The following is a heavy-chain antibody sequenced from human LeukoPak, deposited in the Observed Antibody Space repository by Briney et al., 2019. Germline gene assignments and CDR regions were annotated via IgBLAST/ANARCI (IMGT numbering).Heavy chain of an antibody. D-gene: IGHD3-16*02. CDR1: GYTLTELS. CDR3: ATTSMGFTFGGVIAPYYYYGMDV. CDR2: FDPEDGET. Sequence: ASVKVSCKVSGYTLTELSMHWVRQAPGKGLEWMGGFDPEDGETIYAQKFQGRVTMTEDTSTDTAYMELSSLRSEDTAVYYCATTSMGFTFGGVIAPYYYYGMDVWGQGTTVTVSS. V-gene: IGHV1-24*01. J-gene: IGHJ6*02.